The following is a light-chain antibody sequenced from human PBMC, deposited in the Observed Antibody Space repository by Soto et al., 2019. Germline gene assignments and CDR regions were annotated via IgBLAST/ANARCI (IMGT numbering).Light chain of an antibody. CDR1: QSVDNNY. CDR3: QQYISSSWT. J-gene: IGKJ1*01. V-gene: IGKV3-20*01. CDR2: GVS. Sequence: EIVLTQSPGTLSLSAGERATLSCRASQSVDNNYTAWYQQKLGQAPRLLVYGVSTRATGIPDRFSGSGSGTDFTLTISRLEPEDFAVYYCQQYISSSWTFGQGTQVEFK.